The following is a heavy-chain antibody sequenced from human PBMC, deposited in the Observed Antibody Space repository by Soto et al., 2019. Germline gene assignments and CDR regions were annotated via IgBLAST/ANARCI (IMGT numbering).Heavy chain of an antibody. CDR1: GYTFTSYY. CDR2: INPSGGST. D-gene: IGHD2-15*01. V-gene: IGHV1-46*01. Sequence: ASVKVSCKASGYTFTSYYMHWVRQAPGQGLEWMGIINPSGGSTSYAQKFQGRVTMTRDTSTSTVDMELSSLRSEDTAVYYCARDPGYCSGGSCYYFDYRGQGTLVTVSS. CDR3: ARDPGYCSGGSCYYFDY. J-gene: IGHJ4*02.